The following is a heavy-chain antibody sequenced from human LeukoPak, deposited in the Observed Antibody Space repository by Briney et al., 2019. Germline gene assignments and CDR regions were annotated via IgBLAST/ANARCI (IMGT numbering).Heavy chain of an antibody. CDR1: GFTFSSYW. CDR3: ASARTYYYDSSGYY. Sequence: GGSLRLSCAASGFTFSSYWMSWVRQAPGKGLEWVSAISGSGGSTYYADSVKGRFTISRDNSKNTLYLQMNSLRAEDTAVYYCASARTYYYDSSGYYWGQGTLVTVSS. D-gene: IGHD3-22*01. V-gene: IGHV3-23*01. J-gene: IGHJ4*02. CDR2: ISGSGGST.